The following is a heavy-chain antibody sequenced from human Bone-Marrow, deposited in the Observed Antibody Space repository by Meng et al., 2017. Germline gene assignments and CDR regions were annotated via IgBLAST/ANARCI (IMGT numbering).Heavy chain of an antibody. J-gene: IGHJ4*02. V-gene: IGHV4-4*02. CDR2: VYHRGDN. CDR3: GRDQGRELINH. Sequence: QVPLQESGPGLVQPSGTLSLTCTVSGDSISSDIWWRWVRQPPGKGLEWIGEVYHRGDNNYNPSLKSRGDLSVDKSKNQFYLSLFSVTAADTAVYYCGRDQGRELINHWGQGTLVTVSS. CDR1: GDSISSDIW. D-gene: IGHD1-7*01.